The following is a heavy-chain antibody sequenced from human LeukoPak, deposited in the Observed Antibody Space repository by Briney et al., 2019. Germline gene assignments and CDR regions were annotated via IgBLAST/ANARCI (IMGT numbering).Heavy chain of an antibody. Sequence: GGSLRLSCAASGFSFGDFGMSWVRQAPGKGLEWVSGINWNGVGTSYIYSVNGLFTVFRDNAKNSLYLQMNSMRGEDTALYFCARGRYDISTVHRFFYYGMDVWGQGTPVTVSS. J-gene: IGHJ6*02. CDR3: ARGRYDISTVHRFFYYGMDV. CDR1: GFSFGDFG. D-gene: IGHD3-22*01. CDR2: INWNGVGT. V-gene: IGHV3-20*04.